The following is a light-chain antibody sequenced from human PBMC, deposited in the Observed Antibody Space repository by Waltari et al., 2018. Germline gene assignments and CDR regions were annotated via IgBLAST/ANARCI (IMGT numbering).Light chain of an antibody. V-gene: IGLV2-11*01. Sequence: QSALTQPRPVSGSPGQSVPISCTGTSSDGGGYNYVPWYQQHPGKAPQLMIYEVSKRPSGVPDRFSGSKSGNTASLTISGLQAEDEADYYCCSYAGSYTLVFGGGTKLTVL. CDR2: EVS. J-gene: IGLJ2*01. CDR3: CSYAGSYTLV. CDR1: SSDGGGYNY.